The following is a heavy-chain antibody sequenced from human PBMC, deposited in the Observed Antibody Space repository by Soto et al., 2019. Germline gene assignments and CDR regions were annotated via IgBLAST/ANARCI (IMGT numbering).Heavy chain of an antibody. J-gene: IGHJ4*02. D-gene: IGHD6-19*01. CDR2: IKPSGGST. V-gene: IGHV1-46*01. CDR1: GYTFTSYY. Sequence: KNRGASVKVSCKASGYTFTSYYMHWVRQAPGQGLEWMGIIKPSGGSTSYAQKFQGRVTMTRDTSTSTAYMELSSLRSEDTAVYYCARDGAPTGYSSGWSNYYFDYWGQGTLVTVSS. CDR3: ARDGAPTGYSSGWSNYYFDY.